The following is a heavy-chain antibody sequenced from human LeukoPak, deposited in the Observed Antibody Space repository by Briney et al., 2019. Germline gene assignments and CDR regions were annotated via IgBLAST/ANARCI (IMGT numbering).Heavy chain of an antibody. CDR1: GFTFSSYS. Sequence: PGGSLRLSCTGSGFTFSSYSMNWVRQAPGKGLEWVSSISSSSSYRYYADSVKGRFTISRDNAKNSLYLQMNSLRAEDTAVYYCATGDYGAFDIWGQGTMVTVSS. V-gene: IGHV3-21*01. J-gene: IGHJ3*02. CDR2: ISSSSSYR. D-gene: IGHD4-17*01. CDR3: ATGDYGAFDI.